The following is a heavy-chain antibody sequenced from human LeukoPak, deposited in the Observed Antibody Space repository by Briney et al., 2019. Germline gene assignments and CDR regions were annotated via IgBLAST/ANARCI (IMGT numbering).Heavy chain of an antibody. D-gene: IGHD3-3*01. Sequence: PGGSLRLSCAPSGFTFDDYAMHWVRQAPGKGLEWVSGISWNSGSISYADSVKGRFTISRDNAKNSLYLQMNSLRAEDTALYYCAKDQDFWSGYYDYWGQGTLVTVSS. CDR3: AKDQDFWSGYYDY. V-gene: IGHV3-9*01. CDR1: GFTFDDYA. CDR2: ISWNSGSI. J-gene: IGHJ4*02.